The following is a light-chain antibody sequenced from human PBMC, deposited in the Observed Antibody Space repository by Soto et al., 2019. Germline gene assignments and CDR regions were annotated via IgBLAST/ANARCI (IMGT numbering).Light chain of an antibody. J-gene: IGLJ2*01. Sequence: QSVLTQPPSASGSPGQSVTISCTGTSSDVGGYNYVSWYQQHPGKAPKLVIYEVSKRPSGVPDRFSGSKSGNTASLAITGLQAEDEADYYCQSYDSSLSGVVFGGGTKVTVL. CDR2: EVS. V-gene: IGLV2-8*01. CDR3: QSYDSSLSGVV. CDR1: SSDVGGYNY.